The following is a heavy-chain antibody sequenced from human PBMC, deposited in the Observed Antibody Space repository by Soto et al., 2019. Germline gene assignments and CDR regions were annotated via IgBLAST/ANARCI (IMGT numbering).Heavy chain of an antibody. CDR1: GGTFNNYA. D-gene: IGHD7-27*01. J-gene: IGHJ5*02. CDR3: VREALGKGLFDP. V-gene: IGHV1-69*12. CDR2: IVPGSGAP. Sequence: QVQLVQSGAEVKQPGSSVKVSCKASGGTFNNYAFSWVRQAPGQGLELVGGIVPGSGAPNYAQKFKGRVTPIADETTGPSYMELSSLRLEDKAVYYCVREALGKGLFDPWGQGSLVTVSS.